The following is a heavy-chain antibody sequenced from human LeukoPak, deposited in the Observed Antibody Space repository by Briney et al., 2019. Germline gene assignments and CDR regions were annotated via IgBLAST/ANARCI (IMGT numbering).Heavy chain of an antibody. CDR3: ARVPRELGMGYYYYGMDV. V-gene: IGHV4-4*07. Sequence: PSETLSLTCTVSGGSISSYYWSWIRQPAGKGLEWIGRIYTSGSTNYNPSLKSRVTISVDTSKNQFSLKLSSVTAADTAVYYCARVPRELGMGYYYYGMDVWGQGTTVTVSS. D-gene: IGHD1-26*01. CDR1: GGSISSYY. CDR2: IYTSGST. J-gene: IGHJ6*02.